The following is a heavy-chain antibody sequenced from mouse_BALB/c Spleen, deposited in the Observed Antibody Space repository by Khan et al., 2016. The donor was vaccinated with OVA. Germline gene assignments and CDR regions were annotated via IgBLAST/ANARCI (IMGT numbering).Heavy chain of an antibody. CDR3: ARNSYRYDFTY. CDR1: GFSLITYG. CDR2: IWSGGTT. D-gene: IGHD2-12*01. J-gene: IGHJ3*01. V-gene: IGHV2-4-1*01. Sequence: QVQLKQSGPGLVQPSQNLSITCTVSGFSLITYGVHWVRQSPGKGLEWLGLIWSGGTTDYNEAFISRLSIPKDNSKCQVFLNMNSRRSDDTAIYYCARNSYRYDFTYWGRGTLVTVS.